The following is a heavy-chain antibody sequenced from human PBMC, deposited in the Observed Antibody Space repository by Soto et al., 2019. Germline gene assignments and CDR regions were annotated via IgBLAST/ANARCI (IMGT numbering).Heavy chain of an antibody. J-gene: IGHJ4*02. Sequence: EVQLLESGGGLVQPGGSLRLSCAASGFTFSSYAMSWVRQAPGKGLEWVSAISGSGGSTYYADSVKGRFTISSDNSKNALYLQMNSLRAEDTAVYYCAKIEGYYDFWSGYFDYWGQGTLVTVSS. CDR3: AKIEGYYDFWSGYFDY. D-gene: IGHD3-3*01. CDR2: ISGSGGST. CDR1: GFTFSSYA. V-gene: IGHV3-23*01.